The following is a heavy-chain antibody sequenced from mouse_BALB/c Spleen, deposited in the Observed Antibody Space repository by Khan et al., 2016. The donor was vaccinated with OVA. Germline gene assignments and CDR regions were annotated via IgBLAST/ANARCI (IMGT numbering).Heavy chain of an antibody. CDR2: INTHSGVP. J-gene: IGHJ4*01. Sequence: QIQLVQSGPELKKPGETVRISCKASGYTFTTAGIQWVQKMPGKGLKWIGWINTHSGVPKYAEDFKGRFAFSLEISVNTAYLQITNLKNEYTATYFCARGGAAYYRSDGGAMEYWGQGTLVTVSA. V-gene: IGHV9-4*02. D-gene: IGHD2-12*01. CDR3: ARGGAAYYRSDGGAMEY. CDR1: GYTFTTAG.